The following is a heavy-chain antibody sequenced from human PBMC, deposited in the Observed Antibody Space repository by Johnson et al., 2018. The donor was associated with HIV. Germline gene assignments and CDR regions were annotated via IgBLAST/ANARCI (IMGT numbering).Heavy chain of an antibody. CDR2: IRYDGSDK. CDR1: GFTFSSYA. D-gene: IGHD6-19*01. CDR3: AKIIGYSSGLEI. Sequence: QVQLVESGGGVVQPGRSLRLSCAASGFTFSSYAMHWVRQAPGKGLEWVSFIRYDGSDKHYADSVKGRFTISRDNSKNTLYLQMNSLRAEDTAVYYCAKIIGYSSGLEIWGQGTMVTVSS. V-gene: IGHV3-30*02. J-gene: IGHJ3*02.